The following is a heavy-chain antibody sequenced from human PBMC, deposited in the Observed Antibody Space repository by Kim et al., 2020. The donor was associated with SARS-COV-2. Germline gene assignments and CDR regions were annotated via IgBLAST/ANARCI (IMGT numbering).Heavy chain of an antibody. CDR1: GGSISSGGYY. V-gene: IGHV4-31*03. CDR2: IYYSGST. CDR3: ARVISSSRATYLDY. D-gene: IGHD6-13*01. J-gene: IGHJ4*02. Sequence: SETLSLTCTVSGGSISSGGYYWSWIRQHPGKGLEWIGYIYYSGSTYYNPSLKSRVTISVDTSKNQFSLKLSSVTAADTAVYYCARVISSSRATYLDYWGQGTLVTVSS.